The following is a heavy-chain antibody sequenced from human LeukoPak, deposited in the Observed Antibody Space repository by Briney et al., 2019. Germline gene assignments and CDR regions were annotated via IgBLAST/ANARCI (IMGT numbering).Heavy chain of an antibody. D-gene: IGHD3-3*01. CDR2: ISYDGSNK. V-gene: IGHV3-30-3*01. CDR3: GRDLVGRGNYYDFWSGYYTGIDY. Sequence: PGGSLRLSCAASGFTFSSYAMHWVRQAPGKGLEWVAVISYDGSNKYYADSVKGRFTISRDNSKNTLYLQMNSLRAEDTAVYYCGRDLVGRGNYYDFWSGYYTGIDYWGQGTLVTVSS. CDR1: GFTFSSYA. J-gene: IGHJ4*02.